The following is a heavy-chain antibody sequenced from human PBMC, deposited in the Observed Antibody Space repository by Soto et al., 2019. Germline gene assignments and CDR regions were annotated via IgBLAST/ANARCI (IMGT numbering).Heavy chain of an antibody. CDR1: GGSVSSSSYY. V-gene: IGHV4-39*07. CDR3: ARGRYSYHPSDSSSWSSRNYYYGMDV. J-gene: IGHJ6*02. D-gene: IGHD6-13*01. CDR2: INHSGST. Sequence: PSETLSLTCTVSGGSVSSSSYYWGWVRQPPGKGLEWIGEINHSGSTNYNPSLKSRVTISVDTSKNQFSLKLSSVTAADTAVYYCARGRYSYHPSDSSSWSSRNYYYGMDVWGQGTTVTVSS.